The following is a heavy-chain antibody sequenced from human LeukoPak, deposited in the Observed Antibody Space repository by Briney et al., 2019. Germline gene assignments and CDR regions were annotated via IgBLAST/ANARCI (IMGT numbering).Heavy chain of an antibody. Sequence: GGSLRLSCAASGFTFSSYGMHWVRQAPGKGLEWVAVISYDGSNKYYADSVKGRFTISRDNSKNTLYLQMNSLRAEDTAVYYCAKDQIAYCGGDCYSGLDYWGQGTLVTVFS. CDR1: GFTFSSYG. CDR2: ISYDGSNK. CDR3: AKDQIAYCGGDCYSGLDY. V-gene: IGHV3-30*18. D-gene: IGHD2-21*02. J-gene: IGHJ4*02.